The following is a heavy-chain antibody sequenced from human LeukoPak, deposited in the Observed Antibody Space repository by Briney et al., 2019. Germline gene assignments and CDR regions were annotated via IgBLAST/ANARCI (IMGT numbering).Heavy chain of an antibody. D-gene: IGHD2-15*01. CDR3: AKALSSHYYYCYGMDV. J-gene: IGHJ6*02. CDR2: ISGGGGRT. CDR1: GFTFSIYA. V-gene: IGHV3-23*01. Sequence: GGSLRLSCAASGFTFSIYAMNWVRQAPGRGLEWVSGISGGGGRTYYADSVKGRFTISRDNSNNTLYLQMNSLRAEDTAVYYCAKALSSHYYYCYGMDVWGQGTTVTVSS.